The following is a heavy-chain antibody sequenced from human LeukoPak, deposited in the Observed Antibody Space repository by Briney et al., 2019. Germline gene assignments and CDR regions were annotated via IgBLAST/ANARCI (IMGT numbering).Heavy chain of an antibody. Sequence: GGSLRLSCAASGFTVSSNYMTWVRQAPGKGLEWVSVIYSGGSTYYADSVKGRLTISRDNSKNTLYLQMNSLRAEDTAVYYCARTSVLDAFDIWGQGTMVTVSS. D-gene: IGHD2-8*01. CDR2: IYSGGST. V-gene: IGHV3-66*01. CDR3: ARTSVLDAFDI. J-gene: IGHJ3*02. CDR1: GFTVSSNY.